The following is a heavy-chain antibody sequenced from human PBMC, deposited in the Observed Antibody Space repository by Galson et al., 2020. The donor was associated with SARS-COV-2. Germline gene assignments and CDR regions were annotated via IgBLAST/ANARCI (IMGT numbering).Heavy chain of an antibody. CDR1: GGSISSYY. CDR3: ARVWPITWVPIVRGPGWFDP. J-gene: IGHJ5*02. V-gene: IGHV4-59*13. Sequence: SETLSLTCTVSGGSISSYYWSWIRQPPRKGLAWIGYIHYSGSTHYNPSLKSRVTISVDTSKNQFSLKLISVTTADTAVYYCARVWPITWVPIVRGPGWFDPWGQGTLVTVSS. D-gene: IGHD3-10*01. CDR2: IHYSGST.